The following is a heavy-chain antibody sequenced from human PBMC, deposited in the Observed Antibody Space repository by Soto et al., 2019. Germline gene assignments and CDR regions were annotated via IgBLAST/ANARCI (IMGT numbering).Heavy chain of an antibody. Sequence: GGSLRLSCAVSGFTCSTDSMNWVRQAPGKGLEWVAVISYDGSNKYYADSVKGRFTISRDNSKNTLYLQMNSLRAEDTAVYYCAKDEDSSGLFDYWGQGTLVTVSS. D-gene: IGHD3-22*01. CDR1: GFTCSTDS. CDR3: AKDEDSSGLFDY. CDR2: ISYDGSNK. V-gene: IGHV3-30*18. J-gene: IGHJ4*02.